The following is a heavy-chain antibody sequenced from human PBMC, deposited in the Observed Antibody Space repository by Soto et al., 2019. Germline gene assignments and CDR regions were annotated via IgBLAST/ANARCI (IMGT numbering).Heavy chain of an antibody. D-gene: IGHD2-15*01. CDR2: IKQDGSEK. CDR3: ARDLSFPAYCSGGSCSYYYYGMDV. J-gene: IGHJ6*02. V-gene: IGHV3-7*01. Sequence: GGSLRLSCAASGFTFSSYWMSWVRQAPGKGLEWVANIKQDGSEKYYVDSVKGRFTISRDNAKNSLYLQMNSLRAEDTAVYYCARDLSFPAYCSGGSCSYYYYGMDVWGQGTTVTVSS. CDR1: GFTFSSYW.